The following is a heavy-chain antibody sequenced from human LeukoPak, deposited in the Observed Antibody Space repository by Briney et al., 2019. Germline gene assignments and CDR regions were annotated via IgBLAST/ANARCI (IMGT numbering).Heavy chain of an antibody. CDR3: ARDGRFYSSSWYYP. D-gene: IGHD6-13*01. Sequence: AASVKVSCKASGYTFTSYGISWVRQAPGQGLEWMGWISAYNGNTNYAQKLQGRVTMTTDTSTSTAYMELRSLRSDDTAVYYCARDGRFYSSSWYYPWGQGTLVTVSS. V-gene: IGHV1-18*01. CDR1: GYTFTSYG. CDR2: ISAYNGNT. J-gene: IGHJ5*02.